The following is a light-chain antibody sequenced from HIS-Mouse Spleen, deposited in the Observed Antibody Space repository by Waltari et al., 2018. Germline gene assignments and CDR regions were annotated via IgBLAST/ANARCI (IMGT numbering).Light chain of an antibody. Sequence: SYELTQPPSVSVSPGQTARITCSGDALPKKYAYWYQQKSGQAPVLVIYEDSKRPSGIPEIFSGSSSGTMATLTISGAQVEDEADYYCYSTDSSGNHRVFGGG. CDR1: ALPKKY. CDR3: YSTDSSGNHRV. CDR2: EDS. J-gene: IGLJ2*01. V-gene: IGLV3-10*01.